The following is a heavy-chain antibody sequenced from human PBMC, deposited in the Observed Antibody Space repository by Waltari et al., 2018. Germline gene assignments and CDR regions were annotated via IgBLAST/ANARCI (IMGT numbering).Heavy chain of an antibody. D-gene: IGHD3-3*01. Sequence: QVQLQQWGAGLLKPSETLSLTCAVYGGSFSGYYWSWIRQPPGKGLEWIGEINHSGSTNYNPSLKSRVTISVDTSKNQFSLKLSSVTAADTAVYYCARTYYDFWSGYLSHLDYWGQGTMVTVSS. V-gene: IGHV4-34*01. CDR3: ARTYYDFWSGYLSHLDY. CDR2: INHSGST. CDR1: GGSFSGYY. J-gene: IGHJ4*02.